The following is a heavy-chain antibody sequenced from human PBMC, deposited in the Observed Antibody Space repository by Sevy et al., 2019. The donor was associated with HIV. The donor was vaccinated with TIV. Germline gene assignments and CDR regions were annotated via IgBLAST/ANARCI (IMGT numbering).Heavy chain of an antibody. J-gene: IGHJ6*02. CDR3: AREGYCSSTSCYTGGKDYYYYYGMDV. V-gene: IGHV1-18*04. CDR1: GYTFTSYG. Sequence: ASVKVSCKASGYTFTSYGISWVRQAPGQGLEWMGWISAYNGNTNYAQKLQGRVTMTTDTSRSTAYIELRSLRSDDTAVYYCAREGYCSSTSCYTGGKDYYYYYGMDVWGQGTTVTVSS. D-gene: IGHD2-2*02. CDR2: ISAYNGNT.